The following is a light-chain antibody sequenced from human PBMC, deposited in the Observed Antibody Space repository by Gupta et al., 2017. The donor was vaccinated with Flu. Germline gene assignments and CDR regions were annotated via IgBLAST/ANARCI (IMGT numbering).Light chain of an antibody. J-gene: IGKJ1*01. CDR3: QHYGSSPSWT. CDR2: GVS. V-gene: IGKV3-20*01. Sequence: EIVLMQSPGTLSLSPGERATLSCRASQSVSSSYLAWYQQKPGQAPRLLIYGVSSRATGIPDRFSGTGSGTDFTLTISRLEPEDFGAYYCQHYGSSPSWTFGPGTKVEIK. CDR1: QSVSSSY.